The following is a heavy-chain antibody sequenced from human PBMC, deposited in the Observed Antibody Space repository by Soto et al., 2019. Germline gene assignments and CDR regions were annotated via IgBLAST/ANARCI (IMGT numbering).Heavy chain of an antibody. V-gene: IGHV4-61*01. CDR3: ARGPPDYPRYFDY. CDR2: IYYSGTT. D-gene: IGHD3-9*01. Sequence: SETLSVTCTVSGGSVSSGNYYWSWVRQPPGKGLEWIGYIYYSGTTNYNPSLNSRVTILLDTSKNQFSLQLTSVTAADTAVYYCARGPPDYPRYFDYWGQGTLVTVSS. CDR1: GGSVSSGNYY. J-gene: IGHJ4*02.